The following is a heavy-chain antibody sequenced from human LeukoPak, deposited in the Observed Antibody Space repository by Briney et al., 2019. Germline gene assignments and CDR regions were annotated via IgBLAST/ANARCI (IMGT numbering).Heavy chain of an antibody. J-gene: IGHJ4*02. CDR2: ITHGGST. CDR1: GGSFSSYY. V-gene: IGHV4-34*01. D-gene: IGHD2-21*01. CDR3: ARGVTVIPYQIDY. Sequence: SETLSLTCAVYGGSFSSYYWNWIRQPPGKGLEWIGEITHGGSTNYNPSLKSRVTISVHTSKNQFSLKLSSVTAADTAVYYCARGVTVIPYQIDYWGQGTLVTVSS.